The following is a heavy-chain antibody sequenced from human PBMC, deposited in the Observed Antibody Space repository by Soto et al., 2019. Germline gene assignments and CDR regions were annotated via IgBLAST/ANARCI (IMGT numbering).Heavy chain of an antibody. D-gene: IGHD1-20*01. CDR1: GYTFTSYD. Sequence: QVQLVQSGAEEKKPGSSVKVPCKASGYTFTSYDMNWVRQAPGQRLEWMGWINAGNGNTKYSQKFQGRVTITRDTSASTAYMELSSLRSEDTAVYYCARDNITGILDYWGQGTLVTVSS. CDR3: ARDNITGILDY. J-gene: IGHJ4*02. V-gene: IGHV1-3*05. CDR2: INAGNGNT.